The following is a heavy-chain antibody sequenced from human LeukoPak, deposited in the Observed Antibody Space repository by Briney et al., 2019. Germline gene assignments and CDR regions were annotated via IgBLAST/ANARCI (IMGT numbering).Heavy chain of an antibody. J-gene: IGHJ4*02. V-gene: IGHV4-61*01. CDR3: ARTGSSWSVDY. CDR1: GGSVSSGSYY. Sequence: SETLSLTCTVSGGSVSSGSYYWSWIRQPPGKGLEWIGYIYYSGSTNYNPSLKSRVTISVDTSKNQFSLKLSSVTAADTAVYYCARTGSSWSVDYWGQGTLVTVSS. D-gene: IGHD6-13*01. CDR2: IYYSGST.